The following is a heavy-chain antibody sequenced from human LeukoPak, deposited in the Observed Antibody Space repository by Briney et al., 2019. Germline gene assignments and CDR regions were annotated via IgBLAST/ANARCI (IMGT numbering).Heavy chain of an antibody. D-gene: IGHD5-12*01. Sequence: SETLSLTCTVSGGSITGYYWTWIRQPPGKGLEWIGYIYYSGSTNYNPSLKSRVTISVDTSENQFSLKLNSVTAADTAVYYCARQGGVATTFDYWGQGTLVTVSS. V-gene: IGHV4-59*08. CDR1: GGSITGYY. J-gene: IGHJ4*02. CDR3: ARQGGVATTFDY. CDR2: IYYSGST.